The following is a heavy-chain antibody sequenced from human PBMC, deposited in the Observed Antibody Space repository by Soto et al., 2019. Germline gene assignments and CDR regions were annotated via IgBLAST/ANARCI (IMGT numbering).Heavy chain of an antibody. Sequence: GGSLRLSCAASGFTFSSYAMSWVRQAPGKGLEWVSAISGSGGSTYYADSVKGRFTISRDNSKNTLYLQMNSLRAEDTSVYYCDRDQRGSSNYNQEYFQHWGQGTLVTVSS. V-gene: IGHV3-23*01. CDR2: ISGSGGST. D-gene: IGHD4-4*01. CDR1: GFTFSSYA. CDR3: DRDQRGSSNYNQEYFQH. J-gene: IGHJ1*01.